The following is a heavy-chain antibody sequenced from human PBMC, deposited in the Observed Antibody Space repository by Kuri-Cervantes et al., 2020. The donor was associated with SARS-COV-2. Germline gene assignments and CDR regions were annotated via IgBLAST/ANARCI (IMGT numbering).Heavy chain of an antibody. CDR2: IYSGGST. J-gene: IGHJ6*03. Sequence: GESLKISCAASGFTVSSNYMSWVRQAPGKGLEWVSVIYSGGSTYYADSVKGRFTISRDNAKNSLYLQMNSLRAEDTAVYYCASLLSGGGAHLYYFYMDAWGKGNSVTVSS. CDR3: ASLLSGGGAHLYYFYMDA. D-gene: IGHD3-16*01. CDR1: GFTVSSNY. V-gene: IGHV3-53*01.